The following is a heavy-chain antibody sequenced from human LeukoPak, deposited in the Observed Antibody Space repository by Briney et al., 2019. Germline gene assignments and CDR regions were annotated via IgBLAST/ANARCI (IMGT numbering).Heavy chain of an antibody. J-gene: IGHJ4*02. D-gene: IGHD4/OR15-4a*01. Sequence: PGGSLRLSCAASGFTFSSYWMSWVRQAPGKGLAWVANIKQDGSEKYYVDSVKGRFTISRDNAKNSLYLQMNSLRAEDTAVYYCARVFGAGYSDYWGQGTLVTVSS. CDR3: ARVFGAGYSDY. CDR2: IKQDGSEK. V-gene: IGHV3-7*01. CDR1: GFTFSSYW.